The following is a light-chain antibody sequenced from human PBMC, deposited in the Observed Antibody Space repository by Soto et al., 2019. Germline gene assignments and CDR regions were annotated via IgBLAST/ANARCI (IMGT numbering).Light chain of an antibody. CDR3: LQHRSYPWT. Sequence: DIQMTQSPSSLSASVGDRVTLTCRASQGIGDDLGWYQQQPGRAPKRLIYGVFNLQSGVPSRFSGSGSGTEFTLTISSLQPEDFATYYCLQHRSYPWTLGQGTKVEIK. V-gene: IGKV1-17*01. CDR2: GVF. J-gene: IGKJ1*01. CDR1: QGIGDD.